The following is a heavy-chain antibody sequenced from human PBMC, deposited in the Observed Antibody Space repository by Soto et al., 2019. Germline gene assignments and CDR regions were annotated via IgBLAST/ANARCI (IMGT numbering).Heavy chain of an antibody. D-gene: IGHD2-8*01. Sequence: ASVKVSCKASGYIFTDYYINWVRQAPGQGLEWMGWINPNSGDTNYVQKFQGRVTMTTDTSISTAYMELSGLRSDDTAVYYCARGGVYWGQGTLVTVSS. CDR3: ARGGVY. V-gene: IGHV1-2*02. CDR1: GYIFTDYY. CDR2: INPNSGDT. J-gene: IGHJ4*02.